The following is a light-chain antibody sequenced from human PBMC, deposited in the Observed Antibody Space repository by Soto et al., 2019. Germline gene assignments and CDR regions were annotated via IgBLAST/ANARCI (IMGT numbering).Light chain of an antibody. CDR2: KAS. CDR3: QQLNSYPET. CDR1: QTISSW. V-gene: IGKV1-5*03. J-gene: IGKJ1*01. Sequence: DIKMTQSPSTLSGSVGDRVTITCRASQTISSWLAWYQQKPGKAPKLLIYKASTLKSGVPSRFSGSGSGTEFTLTISSLQPDDFATYYCQQLNSYPETFGQGTKVDIK.